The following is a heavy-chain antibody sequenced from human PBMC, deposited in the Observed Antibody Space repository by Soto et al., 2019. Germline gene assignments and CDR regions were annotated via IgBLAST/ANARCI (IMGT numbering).Heavy chain of an antibody. J-gene: IGHJ6*02. CDR3: TTVMVRGAKYYYYGMDV. CDR2: IKSKTDGGTT. Sequence: EVQLVESGGGLVKPGGSLRLSCAASGFTVSNAWMSWVRQAPGKGLEWVGRIKSKTDGGTTDYAAPVKGRFTISRDDSKNTLYLQMNSLTTEATAVYYCTTVMVRGAKYYYYGMDVWGQGTTVTVSS. D-gene: IGHD3-10*01. CDR1: GFTVSNAW. V-gene: IGHV3-15*01.